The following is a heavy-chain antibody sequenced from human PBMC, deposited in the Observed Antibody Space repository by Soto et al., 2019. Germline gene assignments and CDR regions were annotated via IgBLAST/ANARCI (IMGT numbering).Heavy chain of an antibody. D-gene: IGHD6-13*01. J-gene: IGHJ4*02. CDR3: ARAPHSSSWYWYFDY. Sequence: QVQLVQSGAEVKKPGASVKVSCKASGYTFTSYGISWVRQAPGQGLEWMGWISAYTGNTNYAQKRQGRVTMTTDTSTSTAYMELRSLRSDDTAVYYCARAPHSSSWYWYFDYWGQGTLVTVSS. V-gene: IGHV1-18*01. CDR2: ISAYTGNT. CDR1: GYTFTSYG.